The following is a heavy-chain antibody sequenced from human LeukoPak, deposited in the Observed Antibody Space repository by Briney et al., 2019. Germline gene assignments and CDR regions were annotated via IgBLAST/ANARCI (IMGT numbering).Heavy chain of an antibody. D-gene: IGHD1-1*01. CDR2: ISGGGAGT. CDR1: GLSFSFYA. CDR3: AKDFVRYNIQFDY. V-gene: IGHV3-23*01. J-gene: IGHJ4*02. Sequence: QAGGSLRLSCAASGLSFSFYAMSWVRQAPGKGLEWVSSISGGGAGTYYADSVRGRFTISRDNSKNTLYLQMNSLRAEDTALYCAKDFVRYNIQFDYWGQGALVTVSS.